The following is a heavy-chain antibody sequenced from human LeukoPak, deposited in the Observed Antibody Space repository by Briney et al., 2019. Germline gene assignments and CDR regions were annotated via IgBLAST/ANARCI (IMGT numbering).Heavy chain of an antibody. CDR1: GFTFSSYE. V-gene: IGHV3-48*03. J-gene: IGHJ4*02. CDR3: ARDKWIQLNYFDY. Sequence: GGSLRLSCAASGFTFSSYEMNWVRQAPGKGLEWVSYISSSGSTIYYADSVKGRFTISRDNSKNTLYLQMNSLRAEDTAVYYCARDKWIQLNYFDYWGQGTLVTVSS. CDR2: ISSSGSTI. D-gene: IGHD5-18*01.